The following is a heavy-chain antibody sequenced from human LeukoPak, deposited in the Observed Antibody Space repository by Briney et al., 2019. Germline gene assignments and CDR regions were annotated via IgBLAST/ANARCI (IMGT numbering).Heavy chain of an antibody. J-gene: IGHJ6*03. V-gene: IGHV3-43D*03. Sequence: GGSLRLSCAASGFTFDDYAMHWVRQAPGKGLEWVSLISWDGGSTCYADSVKGRFTISRDNSKNSLYLQMNSLRAEDTALYYCAKDIEDCSGGSCYAHGPMDVWGKGTTVTVSS. CDR1: GFTFDDYA. CDR2: ISWDGGST. CDR3: AKDIEDCSGGSCYAHGPMDV. D-gene: IGHD2-15*01.